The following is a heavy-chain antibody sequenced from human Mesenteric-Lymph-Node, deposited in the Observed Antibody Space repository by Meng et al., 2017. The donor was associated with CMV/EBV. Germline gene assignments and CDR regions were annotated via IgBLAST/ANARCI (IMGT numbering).Heavy chain of an antibody. D-gene: IGHD2-2*01. CDR1: GFTFSNYD. V-gene: IGHV3-13*01. J-gene: IGHJ6*02. CDR2: IDTAGER. CDR3: ARGSCSSTSCAPVFYYYYGMDV. Sequence: GESLKISCAASGFTFSNYDIHWVRQTAGKGLEWVSAIDTAGERYYSGSVKGRFTISREDAKNSLYLKMNSLRAGDTAVYYCARGSCSSTSCAPVFYYYYGMDVWGQGTTVTVSS.